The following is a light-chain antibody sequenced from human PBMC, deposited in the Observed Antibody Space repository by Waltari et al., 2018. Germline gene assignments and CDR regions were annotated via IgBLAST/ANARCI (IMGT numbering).Light chain of an antibody. CDR3: NSYTSSSTLWV. Sequence: QSALTQPASVSGSPGQSITISCTGTSRDVGGYNSFSWYQQHPGKAPKLMIYDVTKRPSGVSDRFSGSKSGNTASLTISGLQAEDEADYYCNSYTSSSTLWVFGGGTKLTVL. J-gene: IGLJ3*02. CDR1: SRDVGGYNS. CDR2: DVT. V-gene: IGLV2-14*01.